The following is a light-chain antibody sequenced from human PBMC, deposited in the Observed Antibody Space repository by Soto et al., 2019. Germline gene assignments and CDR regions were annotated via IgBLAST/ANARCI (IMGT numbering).Light chain of an antibody. CDR1: QSINIW. Sequence: DIPMTQSPSTLSASVGDRVTITCRASQSINIWLAWYQQKAGKAPKLLIYDASSLESGVPSRFSGSGYGTEFTLTISSLQPDDFATYYCQQYNSYSTFGQGTKVEIK. CDR2: DAS. J-gene: IGKJ1*01. CDR3: QQYNSYST. V-gene: IGKV1-5*01.